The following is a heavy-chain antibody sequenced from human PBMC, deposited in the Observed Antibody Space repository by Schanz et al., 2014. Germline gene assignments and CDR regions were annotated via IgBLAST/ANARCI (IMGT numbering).Heavy chain of an antibody. CDR1: SYSISSAYY. D-gene: IGHD2-8*01. J-gene: IGHJ3*02. V-gene: IGHV4-38-2*02. CDR3: AKTNTLLHPWAFDI. Sequence: VQLQESGPGLVKPSETLSLTCTVSSYSISSAYYWGWIRQPPGKGLGWIGTIYHSGSTYYNPSLMSQPPISVDISKHLFSLKLGSVAAADTAMYYCAKTNTLLHPWAFDIWGLGTMVTVSS. CDR2: IYHSGST.